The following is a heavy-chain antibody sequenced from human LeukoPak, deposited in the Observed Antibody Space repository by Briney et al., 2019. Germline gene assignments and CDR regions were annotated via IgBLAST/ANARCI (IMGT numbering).Heavy chain of an antibody. CDR1: GFMFRSYA. CDR3: ARASYSNHPKVTVDI. CDR2: TSYDGNDQ. Sequence: GRSLRLSCAASGFMFRSYAMHWVRQAPGKGLEWVTVTSYDGNDQYYADSVKGRFTISRDNSKNTLYLQMNSLSVEDTAVYYCARASYSNHPKVTVDIWGRGTMVIVSS. D-gene: IGHD4-11*01. V-gene: IGHV3-30-3*01. J-gene: IGHJ3*02.